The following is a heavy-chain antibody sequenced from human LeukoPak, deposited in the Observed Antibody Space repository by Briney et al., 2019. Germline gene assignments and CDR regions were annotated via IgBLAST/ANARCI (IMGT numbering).Heavy chain of an antibody. Sequence: SETLSLTCTVSGGSMISYYWTWIRQAPGKGLEWIGYIYYNGDTNYNPSLKSRVTMSIDTSKTHFSLNLRSVTAADTAVYYCTRGTTVISLDYSGQGILVTVSS. CDR1: GGSMISYY. D-gene: IGHD4-23*01. CDR2: IYYNGDT. CDR3: TRGTTVISLDY. V-gene: IGHV4-59*01. J-gene: IGHJ4*02.